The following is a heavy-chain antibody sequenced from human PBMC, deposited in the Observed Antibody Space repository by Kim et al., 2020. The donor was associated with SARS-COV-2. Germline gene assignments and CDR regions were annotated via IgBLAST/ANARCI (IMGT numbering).Heavy chain of an antibody. D-gene: IGHD3-10*01. Sequence: LQRRVTISVDTSKNQFSLKLSSVTAADTAVYYCARVTMVRGVYYYYGMDVWGQGTTVTVSS. CDR3: ARVTMVRGVYYYYGMDV. V-gene: IGHV4-39*07. J-gene: IGHJ6*02.